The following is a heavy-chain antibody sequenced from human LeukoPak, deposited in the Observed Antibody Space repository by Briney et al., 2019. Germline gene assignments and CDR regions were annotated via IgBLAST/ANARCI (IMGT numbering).Heavy chain of an antibody. CDR3: ARVGGDIPSYYYYYYGMDV. V-gene: IGHV1-18*01. CDR1: GYTFTSYG. Sequence: GASVKVSCNASGYTFTSYGISWVRQAPGQGLEWMGWISASNGNTNYAQKLQGRVTMTTDTSTSTAYMELRSLRSDDTAMYYCARVGGDIPSYYYYYYGMDVWGQGTTVTVSS. J-gene: IGHJ6*02. CDR2: ISASNGNT. D-gene: IGHD5-12*01.